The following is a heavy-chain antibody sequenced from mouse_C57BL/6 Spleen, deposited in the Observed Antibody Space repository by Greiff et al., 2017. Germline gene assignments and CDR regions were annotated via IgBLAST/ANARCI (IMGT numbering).Heavy chain of an antibody. CDR1: GFNIKDTY. V-gene: IGHV14-3*01. D-gene: IGHD1-1*01. CDR2: IDPANGDT. Sequence: EVQLQQSVAELVRPGASVKLSCTASGFNIKDTYMHWVKQRPEQGLEWIGRIDPANGDTKYAPKFQGKATITADTSSNTAYLQLSSLTSEDTAIYYCAPLAGAGGGFAYWGQGTMVTVSA. CDR3: APLAGAGGGFAY. J-gene: IGHJ3*01.